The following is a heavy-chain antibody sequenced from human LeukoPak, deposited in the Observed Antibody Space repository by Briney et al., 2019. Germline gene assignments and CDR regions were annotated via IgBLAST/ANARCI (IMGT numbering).Heavy chain of an antibody. CDR3: AKDLYYYGSGSPQ. Sequence: PGGSLRLSCAASGFTFSSYAMSWVRQAPGKGLEWVSAISGSGGSTYYADSVKGRFTISRDSSKNTLCLQMNSLRAEDTAVYYCAKDLYYYGSGSPQWGQGTLVTVSS. J-gene: IGHJ4*02. V-gene: IGHV3-23*01. D-gene: IGHD3-10*01. CDR1: GFTFSSYA. CDR2: ISGSGGST.